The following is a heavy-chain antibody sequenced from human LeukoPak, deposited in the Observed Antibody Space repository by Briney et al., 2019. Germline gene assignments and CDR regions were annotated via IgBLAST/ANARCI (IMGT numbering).Heavy chain of an antibody. CDR2: INEDGSGK. D-gene: IGHD3-16*01. Sequence: GGSLSLSCVSSGFIFSRYWMNWVRQAPGKGLEWVANINEDGSGKYYADSVKGRFAISRDNAKNSLYLQMNSLRAEDTAVYYCARGAGGVWGEGTTVTVSS. V-gene: IGHV3-7*04. CDR3: ARGAGGV. CDR1: GFIFSRYW. J-gene: IGHJ6*04.